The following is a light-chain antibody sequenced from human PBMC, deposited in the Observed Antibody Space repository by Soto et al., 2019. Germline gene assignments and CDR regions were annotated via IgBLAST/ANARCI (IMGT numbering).Light chain of an antibody. CDR1: SSNIGSNY. CDR3: ATRDNSLSRGV. V-gene: IGLV1-47*02. J-gene: IGLJ3*02. CDR2: NNN. Sequence: QSVLTQPPSASGTPGQGVTISCSGSSSNIGSNYVYWYQQLPGTAPKLLIYNNNQRPSGVPDRFSASKSGTSASLAIRGLRSDDEADYYCATRDNSLSRGVFGGGTKVTVL.